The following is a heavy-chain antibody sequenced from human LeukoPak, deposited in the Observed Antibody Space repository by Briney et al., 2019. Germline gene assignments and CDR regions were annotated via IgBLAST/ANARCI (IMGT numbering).Heavy chain of an antibody. CDR1: GYTFTTYW. CDR3: ARHLDWLSINFYYGMDV. J-gene: IGHJ6*02. D-gene: IGHD3/OR15-3a*01. V-gene: IGHV5-51*01. CDR2: IYPGDSDT. Sequence: GESLKISCEAFGYTFTTYWIAWVRQMPGKALEWLGIIYPGDSDTRYSPSFQGQVTISADKSTKTAYLQWSSLKASDTGIYYCARHLDWLSINFYYGMDVWGQGTTVTVSS.